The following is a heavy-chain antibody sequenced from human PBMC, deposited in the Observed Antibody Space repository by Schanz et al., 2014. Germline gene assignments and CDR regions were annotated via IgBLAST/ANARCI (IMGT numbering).Heavy chain of an antibody. V-gene: IGHV3-15*01. Sequence: EVQLVESGGGLVQPGGSLRLSCVASGFSFTTYSMSWVRQAPGKGLEWVARIKSRIHGGTTDYAAPVKGRFTISRDDSKHTVYLQMDSLKTEDTALYYCTTAHYSSNYETLDYWGQGTLVTVSS. CDR1: GFSFTTYS. D-gene: IGHD6-13*01. CDR2: IKSRIHGGTT. CDR3: TTAHYSSNYETLDY. J-gene: IGHJ4*02.